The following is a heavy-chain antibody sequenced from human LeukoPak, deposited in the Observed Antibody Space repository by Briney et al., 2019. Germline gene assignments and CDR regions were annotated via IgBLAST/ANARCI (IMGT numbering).Heavy chain of an antibody. J-gene: IGHJ6*02. CDR3: AVAYGLDV. Sequence: PGGSLRLSCAASGFTFSSFWMSWVRQAPGNGLEWVANIKNDGSEKYYVDSVKGRFTISRDNAKKSLYLQMNSLRAEDTAVYYCAVAYGLDVWGQGTTVTVSS. CDR1: GFTFSSFW. V-gene: IGHV3-7*01. CDR2: IKNDGSEK.